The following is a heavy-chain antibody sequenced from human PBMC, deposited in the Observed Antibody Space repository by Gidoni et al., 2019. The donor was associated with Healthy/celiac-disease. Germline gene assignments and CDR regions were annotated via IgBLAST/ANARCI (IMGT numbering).Heavy chain of an antibody. D-gene: IGHD3-10*01. Sequence: EVQLVESGGGLAQPGGSLRLSCASSGFTFSSYDMHWVRQATGKGLEWVSAIGTAGDTYYPGSVKGRFTISRENAKNSLYLQMNSLRAGDTAVYYCARDQGYYYGSGSYGMDVWGQGTTVTVSS. CDR3: ARDQGYYYGSGSYGMDV. CDR1: GFTFSSYD. V-gene: IGHV3-13*01. CDR2: IGTAGDT. J-gene: IGHJ6*02.